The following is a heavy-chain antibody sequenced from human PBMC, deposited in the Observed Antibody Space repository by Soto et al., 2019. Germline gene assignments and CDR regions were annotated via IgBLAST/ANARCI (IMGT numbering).Heavy chain of an antibody. CDR2: INSDGSST. Sequence: PGGSLRLSCAASGFTFSSYWMHWVRQAPGKGLVWVSRINSDGSSTSYADSVKGRFTISRDNAKNTLYLQMNSLRAEDTAVYYCARGRISGVAFDIWGQGTMVTVS. CDR3: ARGRISGVAFDI. D-gene: IGHD3-10*01. J-gene: IGHJ3*02. V-gene: IGHV3-74*01. CDR1: GFTFSSYW.